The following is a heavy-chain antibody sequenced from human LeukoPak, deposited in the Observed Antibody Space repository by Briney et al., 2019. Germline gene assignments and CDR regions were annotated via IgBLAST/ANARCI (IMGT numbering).Heavy chain of an antibody. J-gene: IGHJ5*02. D-gene: IGHD3-22*01. CDR3: AKGNYYDSSAYNWFDP. CDR2: ISSSSSTI. Sequence: PGGSLRLSCAASEFIFSSYSMNWVRQTPGKGLEWVSYISSSSSTIYYAESVKGRFTISRDNSKNTLYVQMNSLRAEDTAVYYCAKGNYYDSSAYNWFDPWGQGTLVTVSS. CDR1: EFIFSSYS. V-gene: IGHV3-48*01.